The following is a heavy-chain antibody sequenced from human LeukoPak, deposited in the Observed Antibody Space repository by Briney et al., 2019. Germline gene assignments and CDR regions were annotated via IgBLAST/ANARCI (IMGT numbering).Heavy chain of an antibody. CDR2: IKQDGSEK. CDR1: GFTFSSYW. CDR3: ARDLEGHICYFDY. Sequence: GSLRLSCAASGFTFSSYWMSWVRQAPGKGLEWVANIKQDGSEKYYVDSVKGRFTISRDNAKNSLYLQMNSLRAEDTAVYYCARDLEGHICYFDYWGQGTLVTVSS. J-gene: IGHJ4*01. D-gene: IGHD2-21*01. V-gene: IGHV3-7*01.